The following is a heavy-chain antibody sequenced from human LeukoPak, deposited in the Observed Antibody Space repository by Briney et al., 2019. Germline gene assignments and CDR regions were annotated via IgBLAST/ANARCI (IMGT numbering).Heavy chain of an antibody. Sequence: RTGGSLRLSFVASGFTFDDYGMSWVRQAPGKGLEWVPGITWDGGSIGYADSMRGRFTISRDNAKNSLYLQINSLRAEDTALYHCARWSFMTAAGPENYWGQGTLVTVSS. D-gene: IGHD6-13*01. CDR3: ARWSFMTAAGPENY. CDR2: ITWDGGSI. CDR1: GFTFDDYG. V-gene: IGHV3-20*02. J-gene: IGHJ4*01.